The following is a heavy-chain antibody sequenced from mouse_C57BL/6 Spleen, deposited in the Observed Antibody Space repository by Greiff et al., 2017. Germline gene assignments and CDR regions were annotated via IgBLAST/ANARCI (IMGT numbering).Heavy chain of an antibody. V-gene: IGHV1-72*01. D-gene: IGHD1-1*01. CDR1: GYTFTSYW. CDR2: IDPNSGGT. CDR3: ALITTVSYAMDY. Sequence: KESCKASGYTFTSYWMHWVKQRPGRGLEWIGRIDPNSGGTKYNEKFKSKATLTVDKPSSTAYMQLSSLTSEDSAVYYCALITTVSYAMDYWGQGTSVTVSS. J-gene: IGHJ4*01.